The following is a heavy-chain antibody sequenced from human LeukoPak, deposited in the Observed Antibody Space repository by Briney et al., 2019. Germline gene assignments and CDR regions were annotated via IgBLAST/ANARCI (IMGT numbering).Heavy chain of an antibody. CDR2: SYSGGFDT. CDR1: GSRFTSVW. V-gene: IGHV5-51*01. CDR3: ARPGYSYAQDAFDI. D-gene: IGHD5-18*01. Sequence: GASLQISRQGSGSRFTSVWIRWVRPVPGKGLEWMGLSYSGGFDTSYSPSFQGQVTISADKSISTAYLQWSSLKASDTAMYYCARPGYSYAQDAFDIWGQGKMVTVSS. J-gene: IGHJ3*02.